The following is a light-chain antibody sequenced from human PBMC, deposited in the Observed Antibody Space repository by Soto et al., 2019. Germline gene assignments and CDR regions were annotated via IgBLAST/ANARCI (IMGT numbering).Light chain of an antibody. J-gene: IGKJ4*01. CDR3: QRYNNWPLT. CDR2: GTS. CDR1: RGISSY. Sequence: ETVLTQSPATLSLSPGERATLSCRASRGISSYLAWYQQRPGQAPRLLINGTSTRATGVPARFSGSRSGTEFTLTINSLQSEDFAVYYCQRYNNWPLTFGGGTKVDI. V-gene: IGKV3-15*01.